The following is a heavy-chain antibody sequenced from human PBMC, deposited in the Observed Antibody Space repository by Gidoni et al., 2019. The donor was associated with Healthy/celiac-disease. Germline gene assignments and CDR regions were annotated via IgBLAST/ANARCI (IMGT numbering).Heavy chain of an antibody. D-gene: IGHD6-19*01. V-gene: IGHV3-23*01. CDR3: AKVGGGLAQSPPYYYGMDV. Sequence: EVQLLASGGGLVQPGGSLSLSCAASGFTFCSYAMSWVRQAPGKGLEWVSAISGSGGSTYYADSVKGRFTISRDNSKNTLYLQMNSLRAEDTAVYYCAKVGGGLAQSPPYYYGMDVWGQGTTVTVSS. J-gene: IGHJ6*02. CDR1: GFTFCSYA. CDR2: ISGSGGST.